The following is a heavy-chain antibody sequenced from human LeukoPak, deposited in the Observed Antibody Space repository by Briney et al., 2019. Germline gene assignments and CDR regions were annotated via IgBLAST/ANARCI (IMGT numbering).Heavy chain of an antibody. J-gene: IGHJ4*02. CDR2: INPSGGST. CDR3: AREAQWLVRRGFDY. V-gene: IGHV1-46*01. CDR1: GYTFTSYY. Sequence: ASVKVSCKASGYTFTSYYIHWVRQAPGEGLEWMGIINPSGGSTSYAQKFQGRVTMTRDMSTSTVYMELSSLRSEDTAVYYCAREAQWLVRRGFDYWGQGTLVTVSS. D-gene: IGHD6-19*01.